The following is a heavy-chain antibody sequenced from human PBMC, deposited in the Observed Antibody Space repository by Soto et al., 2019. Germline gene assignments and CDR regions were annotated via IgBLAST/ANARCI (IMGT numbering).Heavy chain of an antibody. Sequence: SQTLSLTCAISGDSVSSNSAAWNWIRQSPSRGLELLGRTYYRSKWYNDYAVSVKSRITINPDTSKNQLSLQLNSVTPEDTAVYYCARAYGDYGFLENYYYYMDVWGKGTTVTVSS. V-gene: IGHV6-1*01. CDR1: GDSVSSNSAA. D-gene: IGHD4-17*01. CDR2: TYYRSKWYN. CDR3: ARAYGDYGFLENYYYYMDV. J-gene: IGHJ6*03.